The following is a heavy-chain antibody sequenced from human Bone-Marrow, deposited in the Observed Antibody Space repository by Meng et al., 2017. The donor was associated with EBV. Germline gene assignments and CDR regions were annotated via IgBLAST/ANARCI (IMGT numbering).Heavy chain of an antibody. CDR3: ASESGRGYTPDY. Sequence: QVQLVQSGDGGKQPGSSVKVSCKTSGGPFNSDAISWVRQAPGQGLEWIGGLIPMLGAPNYAQKFQDRVTIIADNSTSTHYMQLSSLRSDDTAVYYCASESGRGYTPDYWGRGTLVTVSS. V-gene: IGHV1-69*06. CDR2: LIPMLGAP. J-gene: IGHJ4*02. CDR1: GGPFNSDA. D-gene: IGHD3-10*01.